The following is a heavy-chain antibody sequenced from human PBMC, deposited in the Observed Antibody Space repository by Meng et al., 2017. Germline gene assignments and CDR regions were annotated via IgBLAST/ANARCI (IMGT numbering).Heavy chain of an antibody. CDR2: INQDGSAK. D-gene: IGHD5-12*01. V-gene: IGHV3-7*01. J-gene: IGHJ4*02. Sequence: GESLKISCAASGFTFSDYYMSWIRQAPGKGLEWVANINQDGSAKSYVDSVKGRFTISRDNAKNSLYLQMNSLRAEDTAVYYCARWQTGYSGHGIDYWGQGTLVTVSS. CDR3: ARWQTGYSGHGIDY. CDR1: GFTFSDYY.